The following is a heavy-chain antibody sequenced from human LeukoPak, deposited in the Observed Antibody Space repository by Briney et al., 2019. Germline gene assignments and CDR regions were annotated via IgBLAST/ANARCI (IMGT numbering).Heavy chain of an antibody. V-gene: IGHV4-59*01. CDR3: ARDDDSSGYYGD. J-gene: IGHJ4*02. CDR2: IYYSGST. Sequence: SETLSLTCTVSGGSISSYYWSWLRQPPGKGLEWIGYIYYSGSTNYNPSLKSRVTISVDTSKNQFSLKLSSVTAADTAVYYCARDDDSSGYYGDWGQGTLVTVSS. D-gene: IGHD3-22*01. CDR1: GGSISSYY.